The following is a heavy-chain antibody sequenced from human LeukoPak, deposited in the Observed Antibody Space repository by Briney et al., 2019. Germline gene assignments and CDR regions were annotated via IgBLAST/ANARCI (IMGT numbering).Heavy chain of an antibody. CDR3: AKDLYYGVYFQVGQH. Sequence: GGSLRLSCAASGFTFDDYAMSWVRQAPGKGLEWVSGVSSTGDSTYSADSVKGRFTISRDNSKNTLYLQMNSLRAEDTAVYYCAKDLYYGVYFQVGQHWGQGTLVTVSS. J-gene: IGHJ1*01. CDR2: VSSTGDST. V-gene: IGHV3-23*01. D-gene: IGHD4-17*01. CDR1: GFTFDDYA.